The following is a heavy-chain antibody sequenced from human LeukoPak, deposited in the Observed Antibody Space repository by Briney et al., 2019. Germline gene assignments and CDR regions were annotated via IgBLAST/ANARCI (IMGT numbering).Heavy chain of an antibody. J-gene: IGHJ6*02. CDR1: GFTFSSYW. V-gene: IGHV3-7*01. Sequence: GGSLRLSCAASGFTFSSYWMSWVRQAPGKELEWVANIKQDGSEKYYVDSVKGRFTISRDNAKNSLYLQMNSLRAEDTAVYYCARVSDTRNYYYYGMDVWGQGTTVTVSS. CDR2: IKQDGSEK. D-gene: IGHD5-18*01. CDR3: ARVSDTRNYYYYGMDV.